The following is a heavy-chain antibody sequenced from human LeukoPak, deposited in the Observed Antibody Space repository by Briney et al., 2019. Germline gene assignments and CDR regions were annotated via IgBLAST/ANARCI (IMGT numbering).Heavy chain of an antibody. Sequence: PGGSLRLSCVASGFTFSTYSMSWVRQAPGKGLEWVSSISSSGTYIYCADSVKGRFTISRDDAKNSLYLQMNSLRAEDTAVYYCARDRENIVLIPATRNDYWGQGTLVTLSS. D-gene: IGHD2-2*01. V-gene: IGHV3-21*01. J-gene: IGHJ4*02. CDR2: ISSSGTYI. CDR3: ARDRENIVLIPATRNDY. CDR1: GFTFSTYS.